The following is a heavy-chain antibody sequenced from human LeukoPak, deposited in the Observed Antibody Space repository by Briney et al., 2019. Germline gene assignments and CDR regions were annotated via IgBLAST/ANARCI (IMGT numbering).Heavy chain of an antibody. Sequence: GGSLRLSCAASGFTFSSYAMSWVRQAPGKGLEWVSAISGSGGSIYYADSVKGRFTISRDNSENTLYLQINSLRAEDTAVYYCAKAPLCGGDCYSVDRLDYWGQGTLVTVSS. CDR3: AKAPLCGGDCYSVDRLDY. CDR1: GFTFSSYA. CDR2: ISGSGGSI. J-gene: IGHJ4*02. D-gene: IGHD2-21*02. V-gene: IGHV3-23*01.